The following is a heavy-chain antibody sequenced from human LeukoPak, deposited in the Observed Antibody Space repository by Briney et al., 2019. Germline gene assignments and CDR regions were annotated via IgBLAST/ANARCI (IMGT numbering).Heavy chain of an antibody. V-gene: IGHV4-59*01. CDR3: ARAPDVAGFDY. Sequence: PSETLSLTCTVSGGSISNYYWSWIRQPPGKGLEWIGYIYYSGTINYNPSLKSRVTISVDTSKNQFSLKLSSVTAADTAVYYCARAPDVAGFDYWGQGTLVTVSS. J-gene: IGHJ4*02. D-gene: IGHD6-19*01. CDR1: GGSISNYY. CDR2: IYYSGTI.